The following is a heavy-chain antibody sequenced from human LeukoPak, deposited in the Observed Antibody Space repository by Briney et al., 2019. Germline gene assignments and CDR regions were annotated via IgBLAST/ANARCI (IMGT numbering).Heavy chain of an antibody. V-gene: IGHV1-69*05. D-gene: IGHD2-2*01. Sequence: SVKVSCKASGGTFSSYAISWVRHAPGQGLEWMGGIIPIFGTANYAQKFQGRVTITTDESTSTAYMELSSLRSEDTAVYYCARDGGYCSSTSCSHFDYWGQGTLVTVSS. CDR3: ARDGGYCSSTSCSHFDY. J-gene: IGHJ4*02. CDR1: GGTFSSYA. CDR2: IIPIFGTA.